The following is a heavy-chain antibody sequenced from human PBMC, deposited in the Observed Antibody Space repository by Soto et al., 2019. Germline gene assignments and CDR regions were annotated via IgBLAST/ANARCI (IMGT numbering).Heavy chain of an antibody. CDR2: ISYDGSNK. CDR3: AKDGGVRQFYYYYGMDV. D-gene: IGHD3-16*01. CDR1: GFTFSSYG. V-gene: IGHV3-30*18. J-gene: IGHJ6*02. Sequence: GGSLRLSCAASGFTFSSYGMHWVRQAPGKGLEWVAVISYDGSNKYYADSVKGRFTISRDNSKNTLYLQMNSLRAEDTAVYYCAKDGGVRQFYYYYGMDVWGQGTTVTVSS.